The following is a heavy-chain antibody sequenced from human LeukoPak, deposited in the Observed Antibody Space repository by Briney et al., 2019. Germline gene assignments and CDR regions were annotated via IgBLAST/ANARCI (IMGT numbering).Heavy chain of an antibody. CDR2: RNPYSGNT. D-gene: IGHD6-13*01. V-gene: IGHV1-8*01. J-gene: IGHJ4*02. CDR1: VYTVTSCD. CDR3: ARGSLAAAL. Sequence: ASVTVSRKASVYTVTSCDINWVRQPTAQGLEWMGWRNPYSGNTGYEHNFQDRRTMTRNTSISTPYMQLSSLRSEETAVYYCARGSLAAALWGEGTLVTVPS.